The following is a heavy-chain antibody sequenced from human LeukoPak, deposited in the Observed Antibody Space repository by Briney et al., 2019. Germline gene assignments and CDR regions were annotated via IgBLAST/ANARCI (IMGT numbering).Heavy chain of an antibody. J-gene: IGHJ6*03. CDR1: GGSISSSSYY. V-gene: IGHV4-39*07. CDR2: IYYSGST. CDR3: ASGIYYYYYMDV. Sequence: KPSETLSLTCTVSGGSISSSSYYWGWIRQPPGKGLEWIGSIYYSGSTHYNPSLKSRVTISVDTSKNQFSLKLSSVTAADTAVYYCASGIYYYYYMDVWGKGTTVTVSS.